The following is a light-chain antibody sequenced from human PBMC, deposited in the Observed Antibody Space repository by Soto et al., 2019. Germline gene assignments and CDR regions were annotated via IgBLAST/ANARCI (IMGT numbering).Light chain of an antibody. CDR1: SSDVGSYNY. CDR3: LSYAGSYNFV. Sequence: QSALTQPRSVSGSPGQSITISCTGSSSDVGSYNYVSWYQQHPGQAPKFMIYDVNKRPPGVSHRFSGSKSGNTASLTISGLQADDEADYYCLSYAGSYNFVFGSGTKLTVL. V-gene: IGLV2-11*01. J-gene: IGLJ1*01. CDR2: DVN.